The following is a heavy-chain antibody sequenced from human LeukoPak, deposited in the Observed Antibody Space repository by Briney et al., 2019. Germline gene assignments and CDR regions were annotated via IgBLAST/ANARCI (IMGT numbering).Heavy chain of an antibody. D-gene: IGHD1-7*01. J-gene: IGHJ4*02. CDR3: ARFSGNYHSPDY. Sequence: ASVKVSCTTSGYTFTTYAISWVRQAPGQGLEWMGWISTYNGVTNYAQKLQGRVTMTTDASTSTAYMELRSLRSDVTALYYCARFSGNYHSPDYWGQGTLVTVSS. CDR1: GYTFTTYA. CDR2: ISTYNGVT. V-gene: IGHV1-18*01.